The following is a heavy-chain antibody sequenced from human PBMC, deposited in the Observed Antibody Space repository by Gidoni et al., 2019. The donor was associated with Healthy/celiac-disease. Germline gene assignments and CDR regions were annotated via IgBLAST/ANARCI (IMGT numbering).Heavy chain of an antibody. J-gene: IGHJ3*02. D-gene: IGHD3-3*01. Sequence: LEWIGSIYYSGSTYYNPSLKSRVTISVDTSKNQFSLKLSSVTAADTAVYYCARHNTYYDFWSGYYGPDACDIWGQGTMVTVSS. V-gene: IGHV4-39*01. CDR2: IYYSGST. CDR3: ARHNTYYDFWSGYYGPDACDI.